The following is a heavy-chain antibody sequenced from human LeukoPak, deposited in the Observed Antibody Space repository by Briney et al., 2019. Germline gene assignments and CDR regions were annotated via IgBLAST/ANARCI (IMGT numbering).Heavy chain of an antibody. CDR2: ISYDGSNK. J-gene: IGHJ1*01. Sequence: PGRALRLSCAASGFTFSSYGMHWVREAPGKGLEWVAVISYDGSNKYYVDSVKGRFTISRDNSKNTLYLHMNSLRAEDTAVYYCAKVNGDYAGYFQHWGQGTLVTVSS. CDR3: AKVNGDYAGYFQH. D-gene: IGHD4-17*01. CDR1: GFTFSSYG. V-gene: IGHV3-30*18.